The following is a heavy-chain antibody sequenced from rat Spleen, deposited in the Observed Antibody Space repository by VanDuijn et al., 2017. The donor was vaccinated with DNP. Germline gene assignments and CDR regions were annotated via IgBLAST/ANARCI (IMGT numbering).Heavy chain of an antibody. Sequence: EVQLVESGGGLAQPGRSLKLSCAASGFTFSDYYMAWVRRAPTKGLEWVAYINYDGFSTYFGDSVKGRFTISRDNAKSTLYLQMNSLRSEDMATYYCARHVLPLRVWDYWGQGVMVTVSS. CDR1: GFTFSDYY. V-gene: IGHV5-22*01. J-gene: IGHJ2*01. CDR3: ARHVLPLRVWDY. D-gene: IGHD1-4*01. CDR2: INYDGFST.